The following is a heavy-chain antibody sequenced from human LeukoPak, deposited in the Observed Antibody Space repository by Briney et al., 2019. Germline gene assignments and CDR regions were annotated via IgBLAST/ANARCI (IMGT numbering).Heavy chain of an antibody. V-gene: IGHV1-2*02. CDR3: ARAPMIVVVFPPRLDF. Sequence: ASVKVSCKTSGYTFTGYYMHWVRQAPGQGLEWMGWINPNTGATNYAQNFHGRVTMTSDTAISTSCMELTILRSDDTAMYYCARAPMIVVVFPPRLDFWGQGTLVTVSS. CDR1: GYTFTGYY. J-gene: IGHJ4*02. D-gene: IGHD3-22*01. CDR2: INPNTGAT.